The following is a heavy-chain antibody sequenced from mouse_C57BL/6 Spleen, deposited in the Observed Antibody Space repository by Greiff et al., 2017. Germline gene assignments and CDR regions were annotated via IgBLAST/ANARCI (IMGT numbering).Heavy chain of an antibody. Sequence: QVQLQQPGAELVKPGASVKVSCKASGYTFTSYWMNWVKQRPGQGLEWIGRIHPSDSDTNYNQKFKCKATLTVDKSSSTAYMQLSSLTSEDSAVYDCAMGGDYYGSSYYYAMDYWGPGTSVTVAS. D-gene: IGHD1-1*01. J-gene: IGHJ4*01. CDR3: AMGGDYYGSSYYYAMDY. CDR1: GYTFTSYW. CDR2: IHPSDSDT. V-gene: IGHV1-74*01.